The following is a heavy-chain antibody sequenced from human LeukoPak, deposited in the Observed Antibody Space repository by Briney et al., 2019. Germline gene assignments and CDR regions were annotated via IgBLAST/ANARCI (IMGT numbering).Heavy chain of an antibody. J-gene: IGHJ4*02. Sequence: SETLSLTCTVSSGSLGSYYWNWLRQPAGKGLEWIGHIYTSGSTNYNPSLKSRVTMSVDTSKNQFSLKLNSVTAADTAFYYCAREYSCSSGKALDYWGQGTLVTVSS. V-gene: IGHV4-4*07. CDR1: SGSLGSYY. D-gene: IGHD6-6*01. CDR3: AREYSCSSGKALDY. CDR2: IYTSGST.